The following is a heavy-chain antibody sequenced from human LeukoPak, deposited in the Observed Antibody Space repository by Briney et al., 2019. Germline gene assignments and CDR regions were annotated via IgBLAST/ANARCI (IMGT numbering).Heavy chain of an antibody. CDR1: GYSISSGYY. D-gene: IGHD3-9*01. Sequence: SETLSLICTVSGYSISSGYYWGWVRQPPEKGLEWIGTVYHSGSTYYNPSLRSRVTISVETSKNQFSLKVRSMTAADTAVYYCARVPGVYYDRLTGYGSGWFDPWGQGTPVTVSS. J-gene: IGHJ5*02. CDR2: VYHSGST. V-gene: IGHV4-38-2*02. CDR3: ARVPGVYYDRLTGYGSGWFDP.